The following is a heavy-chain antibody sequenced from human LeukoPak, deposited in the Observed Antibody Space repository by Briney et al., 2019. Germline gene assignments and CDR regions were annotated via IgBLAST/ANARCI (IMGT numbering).Heavy chain of an antibody. CDR2: INAGNGNT. V-gene: IGHV1-3*01. CDR3: ARDPRYSSGWYDY. CDR1: GYTFTSYA. Sequence: GASVKVSCKASGYTFTSYAMHWVRQAPGQRLKWMGWINAGNGNTKYSQKFQGRVTITRDTSASTAYMELSSLRSEDTAVYYCARDPRYSSGWYDYWGQGTLVTVSS. J-gene: IGHJ4*02. D-gene: IGHD6-19*01.